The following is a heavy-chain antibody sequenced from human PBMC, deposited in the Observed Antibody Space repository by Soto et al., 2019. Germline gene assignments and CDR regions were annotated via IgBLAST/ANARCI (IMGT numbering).Heavy chain of an antibody. Sequence: GGAPTLMSTPSGFILSSYRINWVRQAPGKGLEWVANIKQNGSEKYYVDSVKGRFTISRDNAKNSLYLQMNSLRAEDTAVYYCARDSGAPMRTGGYYY. CDR2: IKQNGSEK. D-gene: IGHD2-2*01. J-gene: IGHJ6*01. V-gene: IGHV3-7*03. CDR3: ARDSGAPMRTGGYYY. CDR1: GFILSSYR.